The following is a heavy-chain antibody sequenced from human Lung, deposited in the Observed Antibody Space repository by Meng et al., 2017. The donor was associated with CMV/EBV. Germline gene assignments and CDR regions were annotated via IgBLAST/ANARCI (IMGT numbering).Heavy chain of an antibody. CDR2: ININGRTT. D-gene: IGHD2-8*01. Sequence: ESXKISWAASGFSFSNYWMHWVRQAPGKGLVWVSRININGRTTNYADSVKGRFTISRDNAKNTLYLQMNSLRAEDAGVYYCTSLYLDVWGQGTLVTVSS. CDR1: GFSFSNYW. V-gene: IGHV3-74*01. J-gene: IGHJ4*02. CDR3: TSLYLDV.